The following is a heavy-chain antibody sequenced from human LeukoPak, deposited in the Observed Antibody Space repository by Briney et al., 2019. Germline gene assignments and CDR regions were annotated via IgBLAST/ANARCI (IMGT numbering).Heavy chain of an antibody. CDR2: IYYSGST. CDR3: ARDFPTVRNWFDP. D-gene: IGHD4-17*01. Sequence: ASETLSLTCTVSGGSISSSSYYWGWIRQPPGKGLEWIGTIYYSGSTNYNPSLKSRVTISVDTSKNQFSLKLSSVTAADTAVYYCARDFPTVRNWFDPWGQGTLVTVSS. V-gene: IGHV4-39*07. J-gene: IGHJ5*02. CDR1: GGSISSSSYY.